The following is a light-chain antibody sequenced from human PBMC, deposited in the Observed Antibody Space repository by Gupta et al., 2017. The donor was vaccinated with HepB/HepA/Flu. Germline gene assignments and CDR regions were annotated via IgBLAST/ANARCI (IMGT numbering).Light chain of an antibody. J-gene: IGLJ2*01. Sequence: SYFLTQPPSVSVDPGETATITCGGRNIGAKSVHWYQQRPGQGPVLVVYDDTYRPSWIPERFSGSNSGNTATLTVSRVEAGDEADYYCQVWDVISDPVVFGGGTRLTVL. CDR2: DDT. V-gene: IGLV3-21*02. CDR1: NIGAKS. CDR3: QVWDVISDPVV.